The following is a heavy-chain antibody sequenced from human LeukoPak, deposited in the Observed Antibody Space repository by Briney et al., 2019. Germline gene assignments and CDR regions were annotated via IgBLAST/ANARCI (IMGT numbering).Heavy chain of an antibody. CDR1: GGSISSSGYY. CDR3: ARAEYSSSWRLDY. J-gene: IGHJ4*02. Sequence: SETLSLTCTASGGSISSSGYYWGWIRQPPGTGLEWIGSIYYSGSTYYNPSLKSRVTISVDTSKNQFSLRLSSVTAADTAVYYCARAEYSSSWRLDYWGQGTLVTVSS. CDR2: IYYSGST. V-gene: IGHV4-39*01. D-gene: IGHD6-13*01.